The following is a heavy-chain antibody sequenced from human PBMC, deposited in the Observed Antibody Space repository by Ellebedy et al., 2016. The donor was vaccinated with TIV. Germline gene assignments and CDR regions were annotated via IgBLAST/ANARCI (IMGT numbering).Heavy chain of an antibody. CDR2: ISSSSSTI. D-gene: IGHD3-22*01. J-gene: IGHJ4*02. Sequence: GESLKISCAASGFTFSSYSMNWVRQAPGKGLEWVSTISSSSSTIYYADSVKGRFTISRDNAKNSLYLQMNSLRAEDTAVYYCARPGYDSSGYYWYYFDYWGQGTLVTVSS. CDR1: GFTFSSYS. V-gene: IGHV3-48*04. CDR3: ARPGYDSSGYYWYYFDY.